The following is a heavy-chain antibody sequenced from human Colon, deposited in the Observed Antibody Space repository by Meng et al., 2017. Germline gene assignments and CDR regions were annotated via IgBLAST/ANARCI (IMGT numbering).Heavy chain of an antibody. Sequence: GGSLRLSCAASGFTFNDYVMTWVRQVPGKGLEWVSGINWNGAGIGYADSVKGRFTISRDNTKNSLYLQMNSLRAEDTALYYCAKDLRASGTHYSLFDHWGQGTLVTVSS. V-gene: IGHV3-20*04. CDR2: INWNGAGI. D-gene: IGHD3-10*01. CDR3: AKDLRASGTHYSLFDH. J-gene: IGHJ4*02. CDR1: GFTFNDYV.